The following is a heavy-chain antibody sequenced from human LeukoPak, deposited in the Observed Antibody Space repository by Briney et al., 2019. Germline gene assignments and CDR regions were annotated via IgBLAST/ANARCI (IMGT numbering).Heavy chain of an antibody. J-gene: IGHJ6*02. V-gene: IGHV4-59*08. D-gene: IGHD2-2*02. CDR3: AKSTRYCSSTSCYSRYYYGMDV. Sequence: PETLSLTCTVSGGSISSYYWSWIRQPPGKGLEWIGYIYYSGSTNYNPSLKSRVTISVDTSKNQFSLKLSSVTAADTAVYYCAKSTRYCSSTSCYSRYYYGMDVWGQGTTVTVSS. CDR2: IYYSGST. CDR1: GGSISSYY.